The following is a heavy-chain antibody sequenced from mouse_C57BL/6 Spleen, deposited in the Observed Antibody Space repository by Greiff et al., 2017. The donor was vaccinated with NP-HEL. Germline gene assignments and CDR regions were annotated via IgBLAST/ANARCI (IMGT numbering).Heavy chain of an antibody. D-gene: IGHD1-1*01. V-gene: IGHV5-17*01. J-gene: IGHJ4*01. CDR1: GFTFSDYG. CDR2: ISSGSSTI. Sequence: EVMLVESGGGLVKPGGSLKLSCAASGFTFSDYGMHWVRQAPEKGLEWVAYISSGSSTIYYADTVKGRFTISRDNAKNTLFLQMTSLRSEDTAMYYCANYYGSSYDYYAMDYWGQGTSVTVSS. CDR3: ANYYGSSYDYYAMDY.